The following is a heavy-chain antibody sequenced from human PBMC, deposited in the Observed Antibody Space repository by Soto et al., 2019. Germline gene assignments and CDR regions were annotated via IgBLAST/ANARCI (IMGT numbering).Heavy chain of an antibody. D-gene: IGHD4-17*01. J-gene: IGHJ5*01. Sequence: QVQLVQSGAEVKKPGASVKVSCKASGYTFTSYGISWVRQAPGQGLEWMGWISAYNGNTNYAQKLQGRVTMTTDTSTRTADLALRSRRSADTAAYHCARDAFSELESGDYPDSWAQGTLVAVSS. V-gene: IGHV1-18*04. CDR2: ISAYNGNT. CDR1: GYTFTSYG. CDR3: ARDAFSELESGDYPDS.